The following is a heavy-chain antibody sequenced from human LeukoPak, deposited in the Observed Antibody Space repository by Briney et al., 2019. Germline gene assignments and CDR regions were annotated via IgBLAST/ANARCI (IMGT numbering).Heavy chain of an antibody. V-gene: IGHV3-74*01. CDR1: GFSFSSYW. Sequence: PGGSLRLSCVASGFSFSSYWMHWVRQAPGKGLVWVSRINSDESSTTYADSVKGRFTISRDNAKNTLYLQMNSLRAEDTAVYYCVKVAGRGITWYEDYWYADLWGRGTLVTVSS. CDR2: INSDESST. D-gene: IGHD6-13*01. J-gene: IGHJ2*01. CDR3: VKVAGRGITWYEDYWYADL.